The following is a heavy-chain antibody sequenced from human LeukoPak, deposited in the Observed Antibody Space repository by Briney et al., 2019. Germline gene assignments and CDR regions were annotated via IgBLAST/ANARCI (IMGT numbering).Heavy chain of an antibody. D-gene: IGHD2-2*01. Sequence: GGSLRLSCAASGFTFSDYYMSWIRQAPGKGLEWVSYISSSGSTIYYADSVKGRFTISRDNAKNSLYLQMNSLRAEDTALYYCVKDRCDRTTCPEVWGQGTLVTVSS. V-gene: IGHV3-11*01. J-gene: IGHJ4*02. CDR1: GFTFSDYY. CDR2: ISSSGSTI. CDR3: VKDRCDRTTCPEV.